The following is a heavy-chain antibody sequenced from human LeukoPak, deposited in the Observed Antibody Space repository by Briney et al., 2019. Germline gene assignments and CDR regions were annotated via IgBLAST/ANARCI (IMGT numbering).Heavy chain of an antibody. J-gene: IGHJ4*02. D-gene: IGHD4-17*01. CDR2: ISSSSSYI. CDR1: GFTFSSYS. CDR3: ARGPRTATRVGY. V-gene: IGHV3-21*01. Sequence: GGSLRLSCAASGFTFSSYSMNWVRQAPGKGLEWVSSISSSSSYIYYADSVKGRFTISRDNAKNSLYLQMNRLRAEDTAVYYCARGPRTATRVGYWGQGTLVAVSS.